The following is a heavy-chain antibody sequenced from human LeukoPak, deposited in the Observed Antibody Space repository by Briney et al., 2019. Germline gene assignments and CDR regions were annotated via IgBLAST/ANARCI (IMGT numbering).Heavy chain of an antibody. D-gene: IGHD5-24*01. CDR1: GFTFSSYS. CDR2: ISSSSSYI. V-gene: IGHV3-21*01. CDR3: AREDRDGYNYHYYYMDV. J-gene: IGHJ6*03. Sequence: PGGSLRLSCAASGFTFSSYSMDWVRQAPGKGLEWVSSISSSSSYIYYADSVKGRFTISRDNAKNSLYLQMNSLRAEDTAVYYCAREDRDGYNYHYYYMDVWGKGTTVTVSS.